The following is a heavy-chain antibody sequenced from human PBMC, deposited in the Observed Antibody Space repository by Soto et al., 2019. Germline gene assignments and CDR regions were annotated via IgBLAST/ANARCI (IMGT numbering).Heavy chain of an antibody. J-gene: IGHJ4*02. Sequence: GGSLRLSCAASGFTFSSYAMSWVRQAPGKGLEWVSAISGSGGSTYYADSVKGRFTISRDNSKNTLYLQMNSLRAEDTAVYYGAKRYSSSSGIFDYWGQGTLVTVSS. CDR2: ISGSGGST. V-gene: IGHV3-23*01. CDR3: AKRYSSSSGIFDY. D-gene: IGHD6-6*01. CDR1: GFTFSSYA.